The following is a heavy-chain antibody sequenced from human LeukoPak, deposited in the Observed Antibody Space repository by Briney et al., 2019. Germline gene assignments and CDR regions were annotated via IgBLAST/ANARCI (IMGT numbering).Heavy chain of an antibody. J-gene: IGHJ4*02. D-gene: IGHD6-19*01. V-gene: IGHV3-7*03. CDR3: ARKAGFSTTIDYYFDY. Sequence: GGSLRLSCAASGFTFSSYWMSWVRQAPGKGREWVANIKQDGSEKYYVDSVKGRFTISRDNAKNSLYLQMNSLRAEDTAVYYCARKAGFSTTIDYYFDYWGQGTLVTVSS. CDR1: GFTFSSYW. CDR2: IKQDGSEK.